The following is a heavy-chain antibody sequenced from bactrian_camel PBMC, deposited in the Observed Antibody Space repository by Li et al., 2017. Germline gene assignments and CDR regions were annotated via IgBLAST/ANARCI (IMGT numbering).Heavy chain of an antibody. CDR3: AADLRAFGGGCPSSQYEYNT. V-gene: IGHV3S31*01. CDR1: GFTFSNYA. CDR2: IKSDGGTA. D-gene: IGHD2*01. J-gene: IGHJ4*01. Sequence: VESGGGLVQPGGSLRLSCAASGFTFSNYAMTWVRQAPGKGLEYVAVIKSDGGTASFADSVKGLFTISQDNAKNTLYLQMNSLKSEDTAMYYCAADLRAFGGGCPSSQYEYNTWGQGTQVTVS.